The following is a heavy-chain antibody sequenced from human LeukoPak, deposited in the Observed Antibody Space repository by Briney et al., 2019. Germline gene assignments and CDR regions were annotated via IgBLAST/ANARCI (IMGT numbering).Heavy chain of an antibody. Sequence: GGSLRLSCAASGFTFSSYGMHWVRQAPGKGLEWVAVISYDGSNKYYADSVKGRFTISRDNSKNTLYLQMNSLRAEDTAVYYCAKDRGSGSYYNGGFDYWGQGTLVTVSS. CDR2: ISYDGSNK. J-gene: IGHJ4*02. CDR1: GFTFSSYG. CDR3: AKDRGSGSYYNGGFDY. V-gene: IGHV3-30*18. D-gene: IGHD3-10*01.